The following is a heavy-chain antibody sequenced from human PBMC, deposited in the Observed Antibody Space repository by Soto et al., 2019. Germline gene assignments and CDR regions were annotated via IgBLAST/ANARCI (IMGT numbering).Heavy chain of an antibody. CDR2: IGRAGGNI. D-gene: IGHD4-17*01. CDR1: GFTFSDFG. CDR3: ARARHAAGDFNWFDP. J-gene: IGHJ5*02. Sequence: EVRLVESGGGLVKPGESLRLSCAASGFTFSDFGMNWVRQAPGKGLEWVSSIGRAGGNIYYADSLQGRFTISRDDPNNLGYLQMSRLRPEDAAIYYCARARHAAGDFNWFDPWGQGTLVTVSS. V-gene: IGHV3-21*04.